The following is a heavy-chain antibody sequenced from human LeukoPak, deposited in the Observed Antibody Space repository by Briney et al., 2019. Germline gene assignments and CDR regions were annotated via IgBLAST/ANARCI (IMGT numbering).Heavy chain of an antibody. V-gene: IGHV5-51*01. D-gene: IGHD6-13*01. CDR2: IYPGDSTT. CDR3: ATLSSGSWADTEYFHH. J-gene: IGHJ1*01. Sequence: GESRKISCQASGYSFALYLIGGLRQMPGKGLEWMGAIYPGDSTTIHSPTRHGQVIMSVDNSINHAYLQWSSLKASDNAMYYCATLSSGSWADTEYFHHWGQGTLVTVSS. CDR1: GYSFALYL.